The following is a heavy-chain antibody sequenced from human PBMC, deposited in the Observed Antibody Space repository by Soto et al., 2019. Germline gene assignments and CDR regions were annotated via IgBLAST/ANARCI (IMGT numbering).Heavy chain of an antibody. J-gene: IGHJ4*02. CDR1: GASISSTSSGDW. V-gene: IGHV4-4*02. CDR3: AKMVGATLVDY. CDR2: IHHSGST. Sequence: QVQLQESGPGLVKPSGTLSLTCTVSGASISSTSSGDWWSWVRQPPGKGLEWIGEIHHSGSTNYNPSLKSRLTMSVDKSKNQFSLRLSSVTAADTAVYYCAKMVGATLVDYWGQGTLVTVSS. D-gene: IGHD1-26*01.